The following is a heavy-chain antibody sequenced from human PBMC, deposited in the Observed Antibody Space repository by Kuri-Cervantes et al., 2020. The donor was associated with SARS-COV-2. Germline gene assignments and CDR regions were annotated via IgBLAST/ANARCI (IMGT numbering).Heavy chain of an antibody. Sequence: SVKVSCKASGGTFRSYAISWVRQAPGQGLEWMGGIITIFGIANYAQKFQGRVTITADKSTSTAYMELSSLRSEDTAVYYCALVATRPLRRDAFDIWGQGTRVTVSS. J-gene: IGHJ3*02. D-gene: IGHD5-12*01. V-gene: IGHV1-69*10. CDR2: IITIFGIA. CDR1: GGTFRSYA. CDR3: ALVATRPLRRDAFDI.